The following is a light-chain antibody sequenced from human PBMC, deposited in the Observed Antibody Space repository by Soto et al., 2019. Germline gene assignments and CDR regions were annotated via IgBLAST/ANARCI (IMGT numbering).Light chain of an antibody. V-gene: IGKV3-15*01. CDR2: AAS. Sequence: EIVMTQSPATLSVSPGERATLSCRASQSVSNKVAWYQQKPGQAPRLLISAASTRLTGVPARFSGSGSGTEFTHTISTLQSEDFAVYHCQQYYDWPSWTFGQGTKVEIK. J-gene: IGKJ1*01. CDR3: QQYYDWPSWT. CDR1: QSVSNK.